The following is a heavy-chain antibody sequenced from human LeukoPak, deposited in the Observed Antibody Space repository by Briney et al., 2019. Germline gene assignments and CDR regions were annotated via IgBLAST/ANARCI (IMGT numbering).Heavy chain of an antibody. CDR3: ARSSGWYGGLVY. J-gene: IGHJ4*02. CDR2: INHSGST. V-gene: IGHV4-34*01. CDR1: GGSFSGYY. Sequence: PSETLSLTCAVYGGSFSGYYWSWIRQPPGKGLEWIGEINHSGSTNYNPSLKSRVTISVDTSKNQFSLKLSSVTAADTAVYYCARSSGWYGGLVYWGQGTLVTVSS. D-gene: IGHD6-19*01.